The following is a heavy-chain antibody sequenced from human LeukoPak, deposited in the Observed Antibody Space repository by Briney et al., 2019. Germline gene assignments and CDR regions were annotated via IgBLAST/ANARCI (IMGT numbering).Heavy chain of an antibody. J-gene: IGHJ6*03. V-gene: IGHV4-4*07. D-gene: IGHD3-10*01. CDR1: GGSISSYY. Sequence: PSETLSLTCTVSGGSISSYYWSWIRQPAGKGLEWIGRIYTSGSTNYNPSLKSRVTMSVDTSKNQFSLKLSSVTAADTAVYYCARESLMVRGVIITGYYYYYMDVWGKGTTVTISS. CDR3: ARESLMVRGVIITGYYYYYMDV. CDR2: IYTSGST.